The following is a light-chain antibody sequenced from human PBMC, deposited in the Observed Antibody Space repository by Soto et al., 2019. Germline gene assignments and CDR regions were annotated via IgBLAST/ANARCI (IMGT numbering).Light chain of an antibody. CDR3: QQYNNWIT. J-gene: IGKJ5*01. CDR1: QSVRSN. Sequence: EIVMTQSPDTLSVSPGEIATLSCRASQSVRSNLSWYQQHPGQAPRLLTYETSTRVTGIPARFSGSGSGTEFTLTISGLQSEDFALSFCQQYNNWITCRHGTRLEIE. CDR2: ETS. V-gene: IGKV3-15*01.